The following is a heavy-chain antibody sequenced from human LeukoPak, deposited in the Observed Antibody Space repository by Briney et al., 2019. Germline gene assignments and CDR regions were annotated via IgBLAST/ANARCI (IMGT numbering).Heavy chain of an antibody. V-gene: IGHV3-23*01. D-gene: IGHD3-10*01. CDR2: ISGSGGST. CDR3: AKDSKRWKTYYYEAGSYYFDY. J-gene: IGHJ4*02. Sequence: GGSLRLSCAASGFTFSTYWMTWVRQAPGKGLEWVSAISGSGGSTYYADSVKGRFTISRDNSKNTLYLQMNSLRPEDTAVYYCAKDSKRWKTYYYEAGSYYFDYWGQGTRVTVSS. CDR1: GFTFSTYW.